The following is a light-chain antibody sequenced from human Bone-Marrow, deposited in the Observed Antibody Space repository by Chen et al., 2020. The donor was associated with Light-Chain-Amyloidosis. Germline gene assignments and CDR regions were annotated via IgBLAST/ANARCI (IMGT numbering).Light chain of an antibody. CDR1: SGSIATNY. CDR3: QSYQGSSQGV. J-gene: IGLJ3*02. Sequence: NFMLTQPHSVSESPGKTVIISCTRSSGSIATNYVQWYQQRPGSSPTTLIYEDDQRPSGVPERFSGSIDRSSNSAYLTISGLKTEDEADYYCQSYQGSSQGVFGGGTKLTVL. V-gene: IGLV6-57*01. CDR2: EDD.